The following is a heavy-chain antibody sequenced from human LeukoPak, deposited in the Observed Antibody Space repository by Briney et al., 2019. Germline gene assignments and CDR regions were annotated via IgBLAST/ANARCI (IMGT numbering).Heavy chain of an antibody. V-gene: IGHV4-38-2*02. CDR1: GYSISSGYY. CDR3: ARSPYDFWSGHYFDY. CDR2: IYHSGST. Sequence: PSETLSLTCTVYGYSISSGYYWGWIRQPPGKGLEWIGSIYHSGSTFYNPSLKSRVTMSVDTSKDQFSLKLNSVTAADTAVYYCARSPYDFWSGHYFDYWGQGTLVTVSS. D-gene: IGHD3-3*01. J-gene: IGHJ4*02.